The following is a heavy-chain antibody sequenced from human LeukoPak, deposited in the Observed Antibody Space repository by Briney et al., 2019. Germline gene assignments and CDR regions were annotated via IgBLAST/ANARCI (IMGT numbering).Heavy chain of an antibody. Sequence: PGGSLRLSCAASGFTFSSYAMSWVRQAPGKGLEWVSAISGSGGSTYYADSVKGRFTISRDNSKNTLYLQMNSLRAEDTAVYYCAKSLYSSSSYNWFDPWGQGTLVTVSS. D-gene: IGHD6-6*01. CDR2: ISGSGGST. J-gene: IGHJ5*02. V-gene: IGHV3-23*01. CDR3: AKSLYSSSSYNWFDP. CDR1: GFTFSSYA.